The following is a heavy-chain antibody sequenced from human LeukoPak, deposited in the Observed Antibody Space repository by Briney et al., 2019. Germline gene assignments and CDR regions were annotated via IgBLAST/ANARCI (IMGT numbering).Heavy chain of an antibody. V-gene: IGHV3-23*01. D-gene: IGHD3-9*01. CDR2: INGAGVNT. CDR1: GFTFSSYA. J-gene: IGHJ4*02. CDR3: AKDQPPMAPYDILTGPPGTFDY. Sequence: GGSLRLSCTASGFTFSSYAMTWVRQVPGKGLEWVLAINGAGVNTFYADSVKGRFTISRDNSKNTLYLQMNSLRAEDTAVYYCAKDQPPMAPYDILTGPPGTFDYWGQGTLVTVSS.